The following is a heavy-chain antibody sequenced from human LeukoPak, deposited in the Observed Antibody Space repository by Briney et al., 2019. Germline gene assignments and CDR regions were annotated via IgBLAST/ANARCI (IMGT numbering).Heavy chain of an antibody. V-gene: IGHV4-39*01. CDR3: ASLMVVAGRPYLDS. CDR1: GGSISSDSYY. Sequence: SETLSLTCTVSGGSISSDSYYWGWIRRSPGKGLEWIGSVYYTGDTYYNPSLKGRVTISVDTSRNQFSLRLTSMTAAYSSVYYCASLMVVAGRPYLDSWGQGSLVAVSS. J-gene: IGHJ4*02. D-gene: IGHD6-19*01. CDR2: VYYTGDT.